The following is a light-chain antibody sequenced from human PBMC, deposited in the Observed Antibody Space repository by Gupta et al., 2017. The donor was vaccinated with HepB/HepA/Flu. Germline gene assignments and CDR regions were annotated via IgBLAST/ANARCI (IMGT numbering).Light chain of an antibody. CDR3: YVCAHTGNRPWI. J-gene: IGLJ3*02. CDR1: NIVERS. Sequence: SYVLTQPPSVSLAPGQTAMITCGGTNIVERSVHWYQHMSGPAPVLGVVVYSERPSAIHDRFAFSNSRNNDTLTLTSGEVGDEADYDYYVCAHTGNRPWIFGGGTKLTVL. V-gene: IGLV3-21*02. CDR2: VYS.